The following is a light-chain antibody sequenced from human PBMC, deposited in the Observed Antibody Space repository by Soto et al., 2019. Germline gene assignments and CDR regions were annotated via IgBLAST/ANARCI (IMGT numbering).Light chain of an antibody. Sequence: SYELTQPPSVSVSPGQTASITCSGDKLGDKYACWYQQKPGQSPVLVIYQDYKRPSEIPERFSGSNSGNTATLTISDTQAMDEADYYCQAWDISTAVFATGTKVTVL. CDR3: QAWDISTAV. V-gene: IGLV3-1*01. CDR1: KLGDKY. CDR2: QDY. J-gene: IGLJ1*01.